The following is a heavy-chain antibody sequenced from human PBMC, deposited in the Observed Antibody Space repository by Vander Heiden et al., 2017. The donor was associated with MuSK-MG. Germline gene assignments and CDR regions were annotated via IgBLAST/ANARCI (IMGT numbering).Heavy chain of an antibody. J-gene: IGHJ4*02. V-gene: IGHV3-48*01. CDR3: ARGSLSGYCISTTCLYYFDY. CDR1: KSTFKRNT. Sequence: EVQLVEPGGAWLQPGGPLRPPCEAPKSTFKRNTMNGVRQAPGKGLEWVSYISSGSSTIYYADSVKGRFTISRDNAKNSLYLQMNSLRAEDTAVYYCARGSLSGYCISTTCLYYFDYWGQGTLVTVSS. D-gene: IGHD2-2*01. CDR2: ISSGSSTI.